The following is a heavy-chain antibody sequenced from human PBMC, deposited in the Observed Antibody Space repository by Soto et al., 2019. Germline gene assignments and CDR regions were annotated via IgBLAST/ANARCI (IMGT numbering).Heavy chain of an antibody. D-gene: IGHD2-15*01. Sequence: EVQLVESGGGLVQPGRSLRLSCVASGFTFDDYAFHWVRQAPGKGLEWVSGISWNRGIIGYADSVQGRCTISRDNAKNSLYLHMNIQRGEDTAFYYCTRSICPCFYSYSDYFGQGTLVTVSS. CDR2: ISWNRGII. V-gene: IGHV3-9*01. CDR3: TRSICPCFYSYSDY. CDR1: GFTFDDYA. J-gene: IGHJ4*02.